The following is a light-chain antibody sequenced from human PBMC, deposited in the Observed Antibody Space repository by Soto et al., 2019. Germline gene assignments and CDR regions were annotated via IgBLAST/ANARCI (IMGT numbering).Light chain of an antibody. CDR3: LQTTQFPWT. J-gene: IGKJ1*01. V-gene: IGKV2D-29*01. CDR1: QSLLNSGGKTY. CDR2: EVF. Sequence: DIVMTQSPLSLSVTPGQPASISCKSSQSLLNSGGKTYFYWYLQKPGQPPQLLIYEVFNRFSGVTDRVSGSGSGTDFTLNISRVEAEDVGFYYCLQTTQFPWTFGQGTKVEIK.